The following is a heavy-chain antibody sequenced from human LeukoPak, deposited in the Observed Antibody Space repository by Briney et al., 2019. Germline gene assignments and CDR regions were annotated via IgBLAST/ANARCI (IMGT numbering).Heavy chain of an antibody. V-gene: IGHV1-18*01. CDR3: ARGIGEIMYNWFDP. D-gene: IGHD3-10*01. CDR1: GGTFSSYA. J-gene: IGHJ5*02. Sequence: ASVKVSCKASGGTFSSYAISWVRQAPGQGLEWMGWISAYNGNTNYAQKLQGRVTMTTDTSTSTAYMELRSLRSDDTAVYYCARGIGEIMYNWFDPWGQGTLVTVSS. CDR2: ISAYNGNT.